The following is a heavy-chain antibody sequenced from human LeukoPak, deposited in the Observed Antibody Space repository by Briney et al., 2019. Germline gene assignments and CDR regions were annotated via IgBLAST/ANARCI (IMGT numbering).Heavy chain of an antibody. V-gene: IGHV3-9*01. J-gene: IGHJ4*02. D-gene: IGHD5-24*01. CDR3: AKEGDDGYNYDY. CDR2: ISWNSGSI. CDR1: GFTFDDYA. Sequence: GGSLRLSCAASGFTFDDYAMQWVRQAPGKGLEWVSGISWNSGSIGYADSVKGRFTISRDNAKNSLYLQMNSLRAEDTALYYCAKEGDDGYNYDYWGQGTLVTVSS.